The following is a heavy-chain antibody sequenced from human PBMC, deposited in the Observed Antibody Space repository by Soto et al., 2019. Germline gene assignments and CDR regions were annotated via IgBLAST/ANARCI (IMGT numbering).Heavy chain of an antibody. J-gene: IGHJ5*02. V-gene: IGHV1-18*01. CDR1: GYTFTSYG. D-gene: IGHD2-2*01. CDR2: ISAYNGNT. CDR3: ARDQDIVVVPAGVDWFDP. Sequence: QVQLVQSGAEVKKPGASVKVSCKASGYTFTSYGISWVRQAPGQGLEWMGWISAYNGNTNYAQKLQGRVTMTTDTSTSTAYMELRSLRSDDTEVYYCARDQDIVVVPAGVDWFDPWGQGTLVTVSS.